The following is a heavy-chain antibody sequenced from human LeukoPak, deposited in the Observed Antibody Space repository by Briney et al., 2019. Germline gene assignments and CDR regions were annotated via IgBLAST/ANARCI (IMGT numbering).Heavy chain of an antibody. CDR3: AKDYYYGSGSYTGFDY. V-gene: IGHV3-23*01. D-gene: IGHD3-10*01. CDR1: GFTFSSYA. CDR2: ISGSGGST. J-gene: IGHJ4*02. Sequence: GGSLRLSCAASGFTFSSYAMSWVRQAPGKGLEWGSAISGSGGSTYYADSVKGRFTISRDNSKNTLYLQMNSLRAEDTAVYYCAKDYYYGSGSYTGFDYWGQGTLVTVSS.